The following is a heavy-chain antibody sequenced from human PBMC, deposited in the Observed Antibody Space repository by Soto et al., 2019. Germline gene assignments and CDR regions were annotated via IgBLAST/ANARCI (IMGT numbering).Heavy chain of an antibody. CDR2: ISGSGGST. Sequence: GGSLRLSCAASGFTFSSYAMSWVRQAPGKGLEWVSAISGSGGSTCYADSVKGRFTISRDNSKNTLYLQMNSLRAEDTAVYYCAKGPRDSYGYRDYWGQGTLVTVSS. D-gene: IGHD5-18*01. J-gene: IGHJ4*02. CDR1: GFTFSSYA. CDR3: AKGPRDSYGYRDY. V-gene: IGHV3-23*01.